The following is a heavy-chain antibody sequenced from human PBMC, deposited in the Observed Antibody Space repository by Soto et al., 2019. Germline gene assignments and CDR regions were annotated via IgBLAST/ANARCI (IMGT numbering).Heavy chain of an antibody. V-gene: IGHV3-23*01. CDR1: GFIFSTYV. J-gene: IGHJ4*02. CDR2: VSGSGGSA. Sequence: EVQLLESGGGLVQPGGSLRLSCATSGFIFSTYVMSWVRQAPGKGLEWVAAVSGSGGSAYYAESVMGRFTVSRDNSKNTLCVQMSSLRADDTAVYYCAKVRSGRNTDQFDYWGQGTLVTVSS. D-gene: IGHD1-26*01. CDR3: AKVRSGRNTDQFDY.